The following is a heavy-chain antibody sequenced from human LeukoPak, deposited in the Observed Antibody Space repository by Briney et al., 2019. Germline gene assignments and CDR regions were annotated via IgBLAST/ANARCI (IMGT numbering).Heavy chain of an antibody. CDR3: ARGRSGSYLDY. CDR2: IYYSGST. D-gene: IGHD1-26*01. Sequence: PSETLSLTCTVSGGSISYYYWSWIRQPPGKGLEWIGYIYYSGSTNYNPSLKSRVTISVDTSKNQFSLKLSSVTAADTAVYYCARGRSGSYLDYWGQGTLVTVSS. CDR1: GGSISYYY. V-gene: IGHV4-59*12. J-gene: IGHJ4*02.